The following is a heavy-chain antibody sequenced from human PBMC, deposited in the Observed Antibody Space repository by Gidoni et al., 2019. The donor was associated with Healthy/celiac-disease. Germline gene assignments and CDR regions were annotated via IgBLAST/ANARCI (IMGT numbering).Heavy chain of an antibody. D-gene: IGHD3-22*01. V-gene: IGHV3-66*01. Sequence: EVQLVESGGGLVQPGGSLRLSCAASGFTVSSNYMSWVRQAPGKGLERVSVIYSGGSTYYADSVKGRFTISRDNSKNTLYLQMNSLRAEDTAVYYCARGPQVVANYYYYGMDVWGQGTTVTVSS. CDR3: ARGPQVVANYYYYGMDV. CDR1: GFTVSSNY. CDR2: IYSGGST. J-gene: IGHJ6*02.